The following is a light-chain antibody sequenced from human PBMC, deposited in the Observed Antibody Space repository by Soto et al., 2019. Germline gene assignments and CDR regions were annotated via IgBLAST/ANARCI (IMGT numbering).Light chain of an antibody. J-gene: IGKJ2*01. Sequence: EILLTQSPGTLSLSPGERATLSCRASQSVSSSYLAWYQQKPGQAPRLLIYDASSRATGIPDRFSGSGSGTAFTLTISRLEPEDFAVYFCQQYGSSPYTFGQGTKLEIK. CDR1: QSVSSSY. CDR2: DAS. CDR3: QQYGSSPYT. V-gene: IGKV3-20*01.